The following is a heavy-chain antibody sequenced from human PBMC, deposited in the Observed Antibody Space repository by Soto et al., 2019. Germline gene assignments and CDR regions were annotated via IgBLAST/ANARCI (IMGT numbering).Heavy chain of an antibody. J-gene: IGHJ1*01. CDR2: IYYSGST. D-gene: IGHD4-17*01. Sequence: PSETLSLTCTVSGGSISSSSYYWGWIRQPPGKGLEWIGGIYYSGSTYYNPSLKSRVTISVDTSKNQFSLKLSSVTAADTAVYYCARQSPYGDRFQHWGQGTLVTVS. V-gene: IGHV4-39*01. CDR3: ARQSPYGDRFQH. CDR1: GGSISSSSYY.